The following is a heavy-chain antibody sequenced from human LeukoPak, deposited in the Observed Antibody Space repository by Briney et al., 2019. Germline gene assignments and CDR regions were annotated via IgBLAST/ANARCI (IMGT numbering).Heavy chain of an antibody. CDR2: IHTSGDT. CDR1: GLTGSHNY. D-gene: IGHD4-17*01. V-gene: IGHV3-53*01. Sequence: GGSLRLSCAASGLTGSHNYVSWVRQAPGKGLEWVSAIHTSGDTCYADSVKGRFTISRDTSKNTLYLRINSLRVEDTAVYYCIVFGDSNHWGQGTLVTVSS. CDR3: IVFGDSNH. J-gene: IGHJ5*02.